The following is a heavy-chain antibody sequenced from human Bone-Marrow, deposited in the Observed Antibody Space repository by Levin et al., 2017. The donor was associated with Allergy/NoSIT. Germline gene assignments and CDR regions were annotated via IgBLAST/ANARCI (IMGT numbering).Heavy chain of an antibody. CDR1: EYTFTGYY. CDR3: ARGVRYTGYDFGWGNYYYYMDV. Sequence: ASVKVSCQASEYTFTGYYLNWVRQAPGQGLEWMGRINPYTGGTIYAQNFQGRVTMTRDTSIDTAYLEVSGLTSTDTAVYYCARGVRYTGYDFGWGNYYYYMDVWGEGTTVTVSS. CDR2: INPYTGGT. D-gene: IGHD5-12*01. J-gene: IGHJ6*03. V-gene: IGHV1-2*06.